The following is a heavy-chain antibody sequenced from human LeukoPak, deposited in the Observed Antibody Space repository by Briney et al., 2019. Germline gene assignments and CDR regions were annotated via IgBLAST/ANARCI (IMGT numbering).Heavy chain of an antibody. J-gene: IGHJ5*02. D-gene: IGHD3-3*01. CDR1: GYTFSNYA. CDR2: ISGSDGST. Sequence: GESLRLSCAASGYTFSNYAMTWVRQAQGQGLELVSAISGSDGSTYYSDSVTGRFTISRDNSKNTLYLQMTSLRTDDTAVYYCAKDGYDFWSAYQIDLWGQGTLVTVSS. V-gene: IGHV3-23*01. CDR3: AKDGYDFWSAYQIDL.